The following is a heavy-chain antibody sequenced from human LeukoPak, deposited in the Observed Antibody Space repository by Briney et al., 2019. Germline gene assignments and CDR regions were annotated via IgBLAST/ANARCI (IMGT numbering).Heavy chain of an antibody. V-gene: IGHV3-23*01. CDR2: ITGSAVTT. CDR3: ARDYYDFWCGYYTGDDFDI. Sequence: GGSLRLSCAASGFTFTSYAMRWVRLAPGKGLEWVSAITGSAVTTYYADSVKGRFTISRDNSKNTLYLQMNSLRAEDTAVYYCARDYYDFWCGYYTGDDFDIWGQGTMVTVSS. J-gene: IGHJ3*02. D-gene: IGHD3-3*01. CDR1: GFTFTSYA.